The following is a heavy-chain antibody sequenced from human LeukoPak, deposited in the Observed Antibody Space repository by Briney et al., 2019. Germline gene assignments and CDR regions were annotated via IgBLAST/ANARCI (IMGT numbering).Heavy chain of an antibody. D-gene: IGHD6-6*01. J-gene: IGHJ2*01. CDR3: ARLHSSPSALRRYFDL. CDR1: GGSISSGSYY. V-gene: IGHV4-61*02. Sequence: PSQTLSLTCTVSGGSISSGSYYWSWIRQPAGKGLEWIGRIYSNGNTNYIPSLKSRVTISVDTSKNQFSLKLSSVTAADTAVYYCARLHSSPSALRRYFDLWGRGTLVTVSS. CDR2: IYSNGNT.